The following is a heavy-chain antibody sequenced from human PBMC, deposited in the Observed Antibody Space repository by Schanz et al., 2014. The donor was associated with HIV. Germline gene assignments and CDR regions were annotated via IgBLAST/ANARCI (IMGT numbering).Heavy chain of an antibody. J-gene: IGHJ4*02. Sequence: QVQLVESGGGVVQPGRSLRLSCAASGITFSTSGMHWVRQAPGKGLEWVAVIWYDGSKKYYADSVKGRFTISRDNSKNTLYLQMNSLRAEDTAVYYCAREVVVGGKSYFDNWGQGTLVTVSS. CDR2: IWYDGSKK. V-gene: IGHV3-33*01. CDR1: GITFSTSG. D-gene: IGHD3-22*01. CDR3: AREVVVGGKSYFDN.